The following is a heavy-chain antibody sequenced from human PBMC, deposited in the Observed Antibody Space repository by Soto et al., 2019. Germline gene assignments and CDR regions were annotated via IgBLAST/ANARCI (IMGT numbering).Heavy chain of an antibody. D-gene: IGHD4-4*01. V-gene: IGHV1-69*13. CDR3: ARGALTTLAYYYGMDV. Sequence: SVMVSCKASGGTFSSYTMSWVRQAPGQGLEWMGGIIPIFGTTTYAHKFQGRVTITADESTSTVYMELSSLRGEDTAVYYCARGALTTLAYYYGMDVWGQGTTVTVSS. J-gene: IGHJ6*02. CDR2: IIPIFGTT. CDR1: GGTFSSYT.